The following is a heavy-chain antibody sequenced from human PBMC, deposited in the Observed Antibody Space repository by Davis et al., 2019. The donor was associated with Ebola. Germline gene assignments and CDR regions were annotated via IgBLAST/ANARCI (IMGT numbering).Heavy chain of an antibody. Sequence: ASVKVSCKVSGYTLTDLSIHWVRQALGTGPEWMGGFDPTDGETLYAQNFQARVTMTQDRSTNTAYMKLSSLNSADTAIYYCASESPEAAGNSWGQGTLVTVSA. J-gene: IGHJ4*02. V-gene: IGHV1-24*01. CDR1: GYTLTDLS. D-gene: IGHD6-13*01. CDR3: ASESPEAAGNS. CDR2: FDPTDGET.